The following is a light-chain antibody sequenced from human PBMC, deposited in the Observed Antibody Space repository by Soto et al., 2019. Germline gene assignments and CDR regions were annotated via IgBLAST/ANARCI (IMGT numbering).Light chain of an antibody. CDR3: QQSYRTPRT. J-gene: IGKJ1*01. CDR1: QSVSSTS. Sequence: EIVLTQSPGTLSLSPGERATLSCRASQSVSSTSLAWYQQKPGQAPRLLTYGASSRATGIPDRFSGSGAGADLPLTISILQPEDFATYYWQQSYRTPRTFGQGTKVDI. CDR2: GAS. V-gene: IGKV3-20*01.